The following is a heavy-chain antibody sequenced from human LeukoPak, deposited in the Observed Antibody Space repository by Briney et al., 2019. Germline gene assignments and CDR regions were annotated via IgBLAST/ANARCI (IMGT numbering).Heavy chain of an antibody. V-gene: IGHV3-21*01. D-gene: IGHD2-15*01. CDR2: ISSGSYI. Sequence: KTGGSLSLSCAASGFPFSSYNLNWVRQAPGKGLEWGSSISSGSYIYYAVSVKGRFTISRDNAKTSVYLQMNTLRAEDTAVYYCARGYCSGGSCYSGSYYWGQGTLVTVSS. J-gene: IGHJ4*02. CDR1: GFPFSSYN. CDR3: ARGYCSGGSCYSGSYY.